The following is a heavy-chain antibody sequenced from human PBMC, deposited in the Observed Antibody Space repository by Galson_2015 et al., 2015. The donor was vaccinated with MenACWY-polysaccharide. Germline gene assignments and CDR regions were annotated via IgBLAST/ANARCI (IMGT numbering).Heavy chain of an antibody. CDR3: AKANYGLSYYYGMDV. V-gene: IGHV3-23*01. CDR2: IIGSDDST. CDR1: GFTVSRDA. J-gene: IGHJ6*02. Sequence: SLRLSCAASGFTVSRDALIWVRQGPGKGLEWVSAIIGSDDSTNYADSVKGRFTISRDRSKNTLYLQMNSLRADDTAVYYCAKANYGLSYYYGMDVWGQGATVTVSS. D-gene: IGHD3/OR15-3a*01.